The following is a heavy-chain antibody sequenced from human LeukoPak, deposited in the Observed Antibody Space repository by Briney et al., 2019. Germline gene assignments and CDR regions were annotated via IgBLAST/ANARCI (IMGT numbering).Heavy chain of an antibody. CDR3: ARDAYLRPKYYYYMDV. CDR1: GFTFDDYG. J-gene: IGHJ6*03. D-gene: IGHD4-17*01. V-gene: IGHV3-20*04. Sequence: GGSLRLSCAASGFTFDDYGMSWVRQAPGKGLGWVSGINWNGGSTGYADSVKGRFTISRDNAKNSLYLQMNSLRAEDTALYYCARDAYLRPKYYYYMDVWGKGTTVTVSS. CDR2: INWNGGST.